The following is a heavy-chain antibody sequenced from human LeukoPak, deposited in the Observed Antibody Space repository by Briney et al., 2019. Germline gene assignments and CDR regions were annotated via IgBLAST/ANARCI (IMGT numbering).Heavy chain of an antibody. CDR3: ARDRVGSADFWSGYYTGTFDY. J-gene: IGHJ4*02. D-gene: IGHD3-3*01. V-gene: IGHV3-11*04. Sequence: GGSLRLSCAASGFTFSDYYISWIRQAPGKGLEWVSYISNSGSTIYYADSVKGRLTISRDNVKKSLYLQMNSLRADDTAVYYCARDRVGSADFWSGYYTGTFDYWGQGTLVTVSS. CDR2: ISNSGSTI. CDR1: GFTFSDYY.